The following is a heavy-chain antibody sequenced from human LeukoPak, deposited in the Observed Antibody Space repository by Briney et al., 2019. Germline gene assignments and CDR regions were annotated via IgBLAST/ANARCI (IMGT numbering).Heavy chain of an antibody. D-gene: IGHD3-9*01. Sequence: PSETLSLTCTVSGGSISSSSCYWGWIRQPPGKGLEWFGSICYSASTHYTPSLTSRVTISVDTSKNQFSLKLSSVTAADTAVYYCARHLHDPYDILAGHYTAYFDYWGEGTLVTVSS. CDR3: ARHLHDPYDILAGHYTAYFDY. CDR2: ICYSAST. V-gene: IGHV4-39*01. J-gene: IGHJ4*02. CDR1: GGSISSSSCY.